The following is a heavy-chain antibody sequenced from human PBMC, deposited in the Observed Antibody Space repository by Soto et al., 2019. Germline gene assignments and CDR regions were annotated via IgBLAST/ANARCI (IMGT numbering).Heavy chain of an antibody. CDR2: INHSGST. J-gene: IGHJ4*02. V-gene: IGHV4-34*01. CDR3: ARGGGIVVVTAPYDH. CDR1: GGSFSGYY. D-gene: IGHD2-21*02. Sequence: SETLSLTCAVYGGSFSGYYWSWIRQPPGKGLEWIGEINHSGSTNYNPSLKSRVTISVDTSKNQFSLKLSSVTAADTAVYYCARGGGIVVVTAPYDHWGQGTLVTVSS.